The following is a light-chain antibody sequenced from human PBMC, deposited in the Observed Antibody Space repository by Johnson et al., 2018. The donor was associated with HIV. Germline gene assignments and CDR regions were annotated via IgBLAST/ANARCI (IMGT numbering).Light chain of an antibody. CDR3: GTWDSSLSAHYS. CDR1: SSNIGNNY. J-gene: IGLJ1*01. Sequence: QSVLTQPPSVSAAPGQKVTISCSGSSSNIGNNYVSWYQQLPGTAPKLLIYENNKRPSGIPDRFSGSKSGTSATLGITGLQTGDEADYYCGTWDSSLSAHYSFGTGTKVTVL. CDR2: ENN. V-gene: IGLV1-51*02.